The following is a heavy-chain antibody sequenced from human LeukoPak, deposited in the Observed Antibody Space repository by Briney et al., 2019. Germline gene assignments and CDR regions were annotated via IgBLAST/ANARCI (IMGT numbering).Heavy chain of an antibody. CDR1: GYTFTGYY. D-gene: IGHD3-10*01. J-gene: IGHJ4*02. Sequence: ASVKVSCKASGYTFTGYYMHWVRQAPGQGLEWMGWINPNSGGTNYAQKFQGRVTMTRDTSTSTAYMELSRLRSDDTAVYYCARVRIAMVRGVIITPLGYWGQGTLVTVSS. CDR2: INPNSGGT. CDR3: ARVRIAMVRGVIITPLGY. V-gene: IGHV1-2*02.